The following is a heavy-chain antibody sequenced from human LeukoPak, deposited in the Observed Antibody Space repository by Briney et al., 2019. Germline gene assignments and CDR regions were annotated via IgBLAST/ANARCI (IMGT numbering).Heavy chain of an antibody. Sequence: GGSLRLSCTGSGFTFGDHAMGWVRQAPGKGLEWVGFIRSKAYRGTTEYAASVKGRFTISRDDSASIAYLQMNSLRTEDTAVYYCARGPIQLWIHNAMDVWGQGTTVTVSS. CDR2: IRSKAYRGTT. V-gene: IGHV3-49*04. D-gene: IGHD5-18*01. J-gene: IGHJ6*02. CDR3: ARGPIQLWIHNAMDV. CDR1: GFTFGDHA.